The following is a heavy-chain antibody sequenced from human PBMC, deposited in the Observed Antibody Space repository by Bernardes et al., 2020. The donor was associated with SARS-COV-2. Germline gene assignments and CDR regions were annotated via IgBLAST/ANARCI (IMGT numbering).Heavy chain of an antibody. CDR2: TSHGGYV. J-gene: IGHJ4*02. D-gene: IGHD3-10*01. Sequence: SETLSLTCVVNGGSYSGYFWTWIRQSPGKGLEWIGETSHGGYVNYNPSLKSRVSMSVDTSMNRFSLKLTSATAADTAVYFCARTALTMVGTTGMGYFFHDHWGQGTLVTVSS. CDR3: ARTALTMVGTTGMGYFFHDH. CDR1: GGSYSGYF. V-gene: IGHV4-34*01.